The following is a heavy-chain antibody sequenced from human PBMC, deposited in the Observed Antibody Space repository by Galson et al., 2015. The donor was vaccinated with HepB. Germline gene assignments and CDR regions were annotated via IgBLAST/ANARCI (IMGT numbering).Heavy chain of an antibody. D-gene: IGHD3-3*01. CDR2: FSGSGDNT. CDR1: GFTFSSFA. CDR3: AKGNDFWSGYYRTHYGLDV. V-gene: IGHV3-23*01. Sequence: SLRLSCAASGFTFSSFAMSWVRQAPGKGLEWVSGFSGSGDNTYYADSVKGRVTISRDISKNTLYLQMNSLRADDTAVYYCAKGNDFWSGYYRTHYGLDVWGQGTTVTVSS. J-gene: IGHJ6*02.